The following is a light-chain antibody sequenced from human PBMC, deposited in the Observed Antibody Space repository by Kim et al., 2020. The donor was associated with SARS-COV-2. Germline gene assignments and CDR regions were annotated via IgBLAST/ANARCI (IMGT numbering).Light chain of an antibody. Sequence: GQRDTISGTGSSSNIGAGYDVHWYQQLPGTAPKLLIYGNSNRPSGVPDRFSGSKSGTSASLAITGLQAEDEADYYCQSYDSSLSVVFGGGTQLTVL. CDR2: GNS. CDR1: SSNIGAGYD. CDR3: QSYDSSLSVV. V-gene: IGLV1-40*01. J-gene: IGLJ2*01.